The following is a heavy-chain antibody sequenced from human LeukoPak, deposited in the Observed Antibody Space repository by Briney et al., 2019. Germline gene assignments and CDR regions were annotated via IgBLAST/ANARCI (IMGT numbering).Heavy chain of an antibody. CDR3: ARDLLNHYDILTGYYKGVDAFDI. V-gene: IGHV4-61*02. Sequence: SETLSLTCTVSGGSISSSSYYWSWIRQPAGKGLEWIGRIYTSGSTNYNPSLKSRVTVSVDTSKNQFSLKLSSVTAADTAVYYCARDLLNHYDILTGYYKGVDAFDIWGQGTMVTVSS. J-gene: IGHJ3*02. CDR1: GGSISSSSYY. D-gene: IGHD3-9*01. CDR2: IYTSGST.